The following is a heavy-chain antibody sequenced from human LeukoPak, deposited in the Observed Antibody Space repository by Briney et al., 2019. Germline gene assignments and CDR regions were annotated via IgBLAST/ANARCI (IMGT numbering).Heavy chain of an antibody. Sequence: GASVKVSCKASGYTFTSYGISWVRQAPGQGLEWMGWISAYNGNTNYAQKFQGWVTMTRDTSISTAYMELSRLRSDDTAVYYCARGNDYGDYGGDYWGQGTLVTVSS. D-gene: IGHD4-17*01. CDR3: ARGNDYGDYGGDY. V-gene: IGHV1-18*01. CDR1: GYTFTSYG. J-gene: IGHJ4*02. CDR2: ISAYNGNT.